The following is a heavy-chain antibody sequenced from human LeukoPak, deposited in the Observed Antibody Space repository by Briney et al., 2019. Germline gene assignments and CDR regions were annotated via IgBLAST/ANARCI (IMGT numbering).Heavy chain of an antibody. D-gene: IGHD3-22*01. Sequence: PGGSLRLSCAASGFTFSSYGMHWVRQAPGKGLEWVAVISYDGSNKYYADSVKGRFTISRDNAKNSLYLQMHSLRAEDTAVYYCARDTYYYDSSGYYVYYFDYWGQGTLVTVSS. CDR1: GFTFSSYG. CDR3: ARDTYYYDSSGYYVYYFDY. V-gene: IGHV3-30*03. J-gene: IGHJ4*02. CDR2: ISYDGSNK.